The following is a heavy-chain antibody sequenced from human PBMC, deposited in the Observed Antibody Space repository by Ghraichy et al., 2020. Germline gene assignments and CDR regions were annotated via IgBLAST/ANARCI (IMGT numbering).Heavy chain of an antibody. V-gene: IGHV4-59*01. Sequence: SETLSLTCTVSGGSISSYYWSWIRQPPGKGLEWIGYIYYSGSANYNPSLKSRVTISVDTSKNQFSLKLSSVTAADTAVYYCARVCDFWSGYYYYFDYWGQGTLVTVSS. J-gene: IGHJ4*02. CDR3: ARVCDFWSGYYYYFDY. CDR1: GGSISSYY. CDR2: IYYSGSA. D-gene: IGHD3-3*01.